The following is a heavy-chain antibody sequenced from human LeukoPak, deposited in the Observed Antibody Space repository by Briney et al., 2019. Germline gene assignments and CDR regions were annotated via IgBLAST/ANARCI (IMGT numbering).Heavy chain of an antibody. CDR3: AREKEGYCSRTSCYLDYYYYYMDV. Sequence: GGSLRLSCAASGFTFDDYGMSWVRQAPGKGLEWVSGINWNGGSTVYADSVKGRFTISRDNAKNSLYLQMNSLRAEDTAVYYCAREKEGYCSRTSCYLDYYYYYMDVWGKGTTVTISS. V-gene: IGHV3-20*04. CDR2: INWNGGST. CDR1: GFTFDDYG. J-gene: IGHJ6*03. D-gene: IGHD2-2*01.